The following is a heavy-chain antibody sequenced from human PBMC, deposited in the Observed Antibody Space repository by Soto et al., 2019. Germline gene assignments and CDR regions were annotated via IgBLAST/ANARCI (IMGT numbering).Heavy chain of an antibody. CDR3: ARRTTVTSYYFDN. Sequence: PLSLCCSVADATMGGKNAYCPLLRQPPGKGLEWIVSIYYNGDTYYNPSLKSRVTISIDTSKNQFSLKLNSVTAADTAVYYCARRTTVTSYYFDNWGQGTLVTVS. CDR1: DATMGGKNAY. J-gene: IGHJ4*02. CDR2: IYYNGDT. D-gene: IGHD4-17*01. V-gene: IGHV4-39*01.